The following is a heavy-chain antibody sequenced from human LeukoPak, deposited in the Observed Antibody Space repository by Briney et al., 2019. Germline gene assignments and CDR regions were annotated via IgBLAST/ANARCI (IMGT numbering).Heavy chain of an antibody. CDR3: ASGPATDSSGFDY. Sequence: GGSLRLSCAASGFTFSSYWMHWVRQAPGKGLVWVSRISPDGSTTGHADSVKGRFTTSRDNAKNTLFLQMNSLRAEDTAVYYCASGPATDSSGFDYWGQGTLVTVSS. CDR2: ISPDGSTT. J-gene: IGHJ4*02. CDR1: GFTFSSYW. V-gene: IGHV3-74*01. D-gene: IGHD3-22*01.